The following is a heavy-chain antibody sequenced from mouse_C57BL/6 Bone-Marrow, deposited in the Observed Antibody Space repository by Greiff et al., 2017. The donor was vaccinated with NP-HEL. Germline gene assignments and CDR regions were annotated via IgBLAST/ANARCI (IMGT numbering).Heavy chain of an antibody. CDR1: GFTFTDYY. Sequence: EVQRVESGGGLVQPGGSLSLSCAASGFTFTDYYMSWVRQPPGQALEWLGFIRNKANGYTTEYSATVKGRFTISRDNSQIILYLQMNALRAEDSATYYCARSTDLDYWGQGTTLTVSS. CDR3: ARSTDLDY. CDR2: IRNKANGYTT. J-gene: IGHJ2*01. V-gene: IGHV7-3*01.